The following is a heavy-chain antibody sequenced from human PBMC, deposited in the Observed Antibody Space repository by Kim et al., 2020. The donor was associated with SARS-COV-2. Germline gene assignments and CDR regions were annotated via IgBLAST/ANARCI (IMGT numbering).Heavy chain of an antibody. D-gene: IGHD3-9*01. Sequence: PSLKSRVTISVDTSKNQFSRKLSSVTAADTAVYYCARDRTGYRLYYGMDVWGQGTTVTVSS. J-gene: IGHJ6*02. V-gene: IGHV4-59*01. CDR3: ARDRTGYRLYYGMDV.